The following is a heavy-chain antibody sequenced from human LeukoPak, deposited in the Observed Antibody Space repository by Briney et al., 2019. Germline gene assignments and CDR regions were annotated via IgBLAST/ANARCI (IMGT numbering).Heavy chain of an antibody. Sequence: GGSLRLSCAASGFTFSTYSMHWVRQAPGKGLEWVAFIRYDGSNKYYADSVKGRFTISRDNSKNTLYLQMNSLRAEDTAVYYCAKDREGWFDPWGQGTLVTVSS. CDR1: GFTFSTYS. V-gene: IGHV3-30*02. CDR2: IRYDGSNK. CDR3: AKDREGWFDP. J-gene: IGHJ5*02.